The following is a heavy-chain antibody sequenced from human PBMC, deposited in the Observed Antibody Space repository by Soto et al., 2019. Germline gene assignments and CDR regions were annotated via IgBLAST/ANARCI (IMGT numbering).Heavy chain of an antibody. CDR1: GDSVSSNRVT. Sequence: SPTLSLTCVISGDSVSSNRVTWNWIRQSPSRGLEWLGRTYYRSKWSTDYAASLKSRITVTSDTSKNRFSLQLNSVTPEDTAVYYCARAVDVWFDPWGQGTLVTVSS. V-gene: IGHV6-1*01. CDR3: ARAVDVWFDP. CDR2: TYYRSKWST. J-gene: IGHJ5*02.